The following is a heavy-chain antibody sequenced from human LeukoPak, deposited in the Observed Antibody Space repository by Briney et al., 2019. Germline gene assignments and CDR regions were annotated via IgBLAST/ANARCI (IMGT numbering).Heavy chain of an antibody. CDR3: TGEWQNDDSDY. CDR2: ISSDGSIT. CDR1: GFTFSSYW. V-gene: IGHV3-74*01. D-gene: IGHD1-1*01. Sequence: GGSLRLSCAASGFTFSSYWMHWVRQTPGKGLVWVSRISSDGSITTYADSVKGRFTISRDNAKNTLYLQMNSLRAEDTAVYYCTGEWQNDDSDYWGEGGLVTVSS. J-gene: IGHJ4*02.